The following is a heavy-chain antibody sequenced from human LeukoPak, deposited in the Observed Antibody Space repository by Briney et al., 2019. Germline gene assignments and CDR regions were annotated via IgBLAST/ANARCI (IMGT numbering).Heavy chain of an antibody. J-gene: IGHJ4*02. CDR1: GFTFSSYS. D-gene: IGHD2-2*01. CDR3: AREGGRGVVVPAATPYFDY. Sequence: GGSLRLSCAASGFTFSSYSMNWVRQAPGKGLEWVSYISSSSSTIYYADSVKGRFTISRDNAKNSLYLQMNSLRAEDTAVYYCAREGGRGVVVPAATPYFDYWGQGTLVTVSS. CDR2: ISSSSSTI. V-gene: IGHV3-48*01.